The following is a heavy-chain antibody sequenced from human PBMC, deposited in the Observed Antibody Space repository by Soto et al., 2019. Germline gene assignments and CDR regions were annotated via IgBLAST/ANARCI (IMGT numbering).Heavy chain of an antibody. V-gene: IGHV3-23*01. J-gene: IGHJ6*02. Sequence: GGSLRLSCAASGFTFSSYAMSWVRQAPGKGLEWVSAIRGSGGSTYYADSVKGRFTISRDNSKNTLYLQMNSLRAEDTAVYYCAKYRGYSYRYYGMDVWGQGTTVTVSS. D-gene: IGHD5-18*01. CDR2: IRGSGGST. CDR3: AKYRGYSYRYYGMDV. CDR1: GFTFSSYA.